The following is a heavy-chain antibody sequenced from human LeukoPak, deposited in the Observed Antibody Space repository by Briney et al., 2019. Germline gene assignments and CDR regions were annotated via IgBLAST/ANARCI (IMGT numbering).Heavy chain of an antibody. CDR2: INVGNGNT. D-gene: IGHD6-19*01. Sequence: RASVTVSCKASGYTFTSYAMHWVRQAPGQRLEWMGWINVGNGNTKYSQKFQDRVTITRDTSASTAYMELSSLRSEDSAVYYCARDIGTSGWSFDYWGQGTLVTVSS. CDR3: ARDIGTSGWSFDY. J-gene: IGHJ4*02. V-gene: IGHV1-3*01. CDR1: GYTFTSYA.